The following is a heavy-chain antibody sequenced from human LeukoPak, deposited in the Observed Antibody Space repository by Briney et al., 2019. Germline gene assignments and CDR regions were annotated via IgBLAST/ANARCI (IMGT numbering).Heavy chain of an antibody. CDR3: ARDPFYAFDI. CDR1: GYSISSGYY. Sequence: PSETLSLTCTVSGYSISSGYYWGWIRQPPGKGLEWIGSIYHSGSTYYNPSLKSRVTISVDTSKNQFSLKLSSVTAADTAVYYCARDPFYAFDIWGQGTMVTVSS. V-gene: IGHV4-38-2*02. D-gene: IGHD2/OR15-2a*01. CDR2: IYHSGST. J-gene: IGHJ3*02.